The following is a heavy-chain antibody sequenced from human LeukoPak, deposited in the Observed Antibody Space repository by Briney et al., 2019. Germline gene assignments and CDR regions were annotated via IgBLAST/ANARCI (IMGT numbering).Heavy chain of an antibody. CDR3: ATYRQVLLPFES. Sequence: GGSLRFSCAASGFTFSTFAMIWVRQPPGKGLEWVSSIFPSGGEIHYADSVRGRFTISRDNSKSTLALQMNILRAEDTAIYYCATYRQVLLPFESWGQGTLVTVSS. V-gene: IGHV3-23*01. CDR1: GFTFSTFA. J-gene: IGHJ4*02. CDR2: IFPSGGEI. D-gene: IGHD2-8*02.